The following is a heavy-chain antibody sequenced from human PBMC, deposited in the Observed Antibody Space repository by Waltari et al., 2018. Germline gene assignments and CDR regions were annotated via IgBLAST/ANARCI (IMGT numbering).Heavy chain of an antibody. CDR1: SGSLTGYH. D-gene: IGHD3-22*01. CDR2: INHSGNT. CDR3: ARLPRGSVIIGAFDI. Sequence: QVHLQQWGAGLLKPSETLSLTCGVYSGSLTGYHWNWIRQAPGKGLEWIGDINHSGNTDYNPSLESRVTISADTSKNHFSLNLRSVTAADTAIYYCARLPRGSVIIGAFDIWGQGTQVTVSS. V-gene: IGHV4-34*01. J-gene: IGHJ3*02.